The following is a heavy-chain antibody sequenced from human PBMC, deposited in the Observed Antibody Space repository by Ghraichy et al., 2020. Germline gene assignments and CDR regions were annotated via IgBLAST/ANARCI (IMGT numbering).Heavy chain of an antibody. Sequence: LSLTCAASGFTFSTYAMSWVRQAPGKGLEWVSTVSRSGGDTYYADSVKGRFTISRDNSKNTVYLQMNSLRSEDTAVYYCAKCSGIASWHFDYWGQGTLVTASS. D-gene: IGHD6-13*01. V-gene: IGHV3-23*01. J-gene: IGHJ4*02. CDR1: GFTFSTYA. CDR2: VSRSGGDT. CDR3: AKCSGIASWHFDY.